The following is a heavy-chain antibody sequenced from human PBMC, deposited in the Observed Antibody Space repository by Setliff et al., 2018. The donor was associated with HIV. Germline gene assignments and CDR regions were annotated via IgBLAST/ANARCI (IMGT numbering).Heavy chain of an antibody. Sequence: SLRLSCAASGFTFDDYAMHWVRQAPGKGLEWVSGISWNSGSIGYADSVKGRFTISRDNAKNSLYLQMNSLRAEDTALYYCAKPITGDDAFDIWGQGTMVTVSS. CDR1: GFTFDDYA. CDR2: ISWNSGSI. CDR3: AKPITGDDAFDI. V-gene: IGHV3-9*01. J-gene: IGHJ3*02.